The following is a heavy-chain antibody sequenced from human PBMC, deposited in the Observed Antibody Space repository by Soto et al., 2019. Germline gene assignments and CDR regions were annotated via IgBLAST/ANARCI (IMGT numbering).Heavy chain of an antibody. Sequence: TCTFSYGTISFTSVFWGWVLQRPLKGLECIGYIYYSGTAYVNPSLKSRLSMSLDTSKNQFSLKLTSVTAADTAVYYCAREKSVVFGMAHPYWYLDLWGRGPLVTLSS. CDR3: AREKSVVFGMAHPYWYLDL. J-gene: IGHJ2*01. D-gene: IGHD3-3*01. CDR2: IYYSGTA. CDR1: YGTISFTSVF. V-gene: IGHV4-30-4*08.